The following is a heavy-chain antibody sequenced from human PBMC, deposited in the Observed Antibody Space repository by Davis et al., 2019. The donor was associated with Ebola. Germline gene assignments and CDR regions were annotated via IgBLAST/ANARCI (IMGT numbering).Heavy chain of an antibody. D-gene: IGHD3-3*01. Sequence: SETLSLTCTVSGGSISSSRYYRGWIRQPPGKGLEWIGYIYYSGSTNYNPSLKSRVTISVDTSKNQFSLKLSSVTAADTAVYYCARLYYDFWFDPWGQGTLVTVSS. V-gene: IGHV4-61*05. CDR1: GGSISSSRYY. CDR3: ARLYYDFWFDP. CDR2: IYYSGST. J-gene: IGHJ5*02.